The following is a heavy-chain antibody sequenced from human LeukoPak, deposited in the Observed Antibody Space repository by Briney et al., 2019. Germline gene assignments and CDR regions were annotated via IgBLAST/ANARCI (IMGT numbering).Heavy chain of an antibody. Sequence: AGSLRLSCAASGFTISSNYLIWVRQAPGQGLEWVSVIYSDSSTYAADSVNGGFTISRDNSKNSMYLQMNRLRAEDTAVYYCARDPRYCSSTSCYFMDAWGKGTTVTISS. D-gene: IGHD2-2*01. CDR2: IYSDSST. CDR1: GFTISSNY. V-gene: IGHV3-53*01. J-gene: IGHJ6*03. CDR3: ARDPRYCSSTSCYFMDA.